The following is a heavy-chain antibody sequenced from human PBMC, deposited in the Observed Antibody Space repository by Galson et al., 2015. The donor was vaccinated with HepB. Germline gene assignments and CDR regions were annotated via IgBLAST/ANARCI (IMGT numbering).Heavy chain of an antibody. J-gene: IGHJ6*02. V-gene: IGHV3-7*01. CDR1: GFTFSSYW. D-gene: IGHD1/OR15-1a*01. CDR3: ARDHDSNNRYYYYGMDV. CDR2: IKQDGSEK. Sequence: SLRLSCAASGFTFSSYWMSWVRQAPGKGLEWVANIKQDGSEKYYVDSVKGRFTISRDNAKNSLYLQMNSLRAEDTAVYYCARDHDSNNRYYYYGMDVWGQGTTVTVSS.